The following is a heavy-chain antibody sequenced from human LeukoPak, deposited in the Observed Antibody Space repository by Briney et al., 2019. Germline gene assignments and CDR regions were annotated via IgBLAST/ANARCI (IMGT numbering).Heavy chain of an antibody. CDR1: GYTFTSYD. D-gene: IGHD2-15*01. CDR2: MNPNSGNT. Sequence: GASVTVSCKASGYTFTSYDINWVRQATGQGLEWMGWMNPNSGNTGYAQKFQGRVTMTRNTSISTAYMELSSLRSEDTAVYYCARDRYCSGGSCYFPDVWGQGTTVTVSS. V-gene: IGHV1-8*01. J-gene: IGHJ6*02. CDR3: ARDRYCSGGSCYFPDV.